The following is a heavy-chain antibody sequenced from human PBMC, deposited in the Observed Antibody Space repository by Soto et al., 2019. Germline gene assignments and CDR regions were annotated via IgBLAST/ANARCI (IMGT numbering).Heavy chain of an antibody. D-gene: IGHD6-19*01. CDR1: GFTFSSYS. CDR3: ARDYGRIAVAGLDY. J-gene: IGHJ4*02. CDR2: ISSSSSYI. V-gene: IGHV3-21*01. Sequence: GGSLRLSCAASGFTFSSYSMNWVRQAPGKGLEWVSSISSSSSYIYYADSVKGRFTISRDNAKNSLYLQMNSLGAEDTAVYYCARDYGRIAVAGLDYWGQGTLVTVSS.